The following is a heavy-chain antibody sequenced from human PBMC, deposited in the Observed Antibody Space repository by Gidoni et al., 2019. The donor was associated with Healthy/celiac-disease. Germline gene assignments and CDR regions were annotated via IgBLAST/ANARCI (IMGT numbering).Heavy chain of an antibody. Sequence: QVQLVQSGAEVQKPGASVKVSCKASGYTFTGYYMHWVRQAPGQGLAWIGWINPNSGGTNYAQKFQGRVNMTRETSISTAYMELSRLRSDDTAVYYCANTNYDSSGYYPNNWFDPWGQGTLVTVSS. CDR2: INPNSGGT. CDR3: ANTNYDSSGYYPNNWFDP. V-gene: IGHV1-2*02. CDR1: GYTFTGYY. J-gene: IGHJ5*02. D-gene: IGHD3-22*01.